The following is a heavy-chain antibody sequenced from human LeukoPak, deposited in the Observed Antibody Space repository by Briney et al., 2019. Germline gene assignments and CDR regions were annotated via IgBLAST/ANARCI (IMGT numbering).Heavy chain of an antibody. CDR2: ISAYNGTT. J-gene: IGHJ6*04. CDR3: ARVAKLSSRIVVVPAALNEAYYYGMDV. V-gene: IGHV1-18*04. Sequence: ASLKLSCTASGYTFTSYGISWVRQAPGQGLEWMGWISAYNGTTNYAQKLQGRVTMTTDTSTSTAYMELRSLRSDDTAVYYCARVAKLSSRIVVVPAALNEAYYYGMDVWGKGTTVTVSS. D-gene: IGHD2-2*01. CDR1: GYTFTSYG.